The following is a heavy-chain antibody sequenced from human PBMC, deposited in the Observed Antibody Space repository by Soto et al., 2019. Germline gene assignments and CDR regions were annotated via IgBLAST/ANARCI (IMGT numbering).Heavy chain of an antibody. CDR2: IYYSGST. CDR3: ARVNYGDYFDY. Sequence: SETLSLTCTVSGGSISSYYWSWIRQPPGKGLEWIGYIYYSGSTNYNPSLKSRVTISVDTSKNQFSLKLSSVTAADTAVYYCARVNYGDYFDYWGQGTLVTVSS. D-gene: IGHD4-17*01. J-gene: IGHJ4*02. V-gene: IGHV4-59*01. CDR1: GGSISSYY.